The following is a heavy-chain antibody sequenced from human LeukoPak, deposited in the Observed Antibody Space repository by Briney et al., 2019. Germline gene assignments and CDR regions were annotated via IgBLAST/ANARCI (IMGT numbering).Heavy chain of an antibody. D-gene: IGHD4-17*01. CDR2: INPDGSSW. CDR1: GFNFSNYW. J-gene: IGHJ4*02. V-gene: IGHV3-74*01. CDR3: VRQAVSGDSGIAY. Sequence: GGSLRLSCAASGFNFSNYWMHWVRQAPGKGLEWVSRINPDGSSWNYADSVKGRFTMSRDNAKSMVYVQMDGLRAEDTAVFSCVRQAVSGDSGIAYWGRGVLVTVSS.